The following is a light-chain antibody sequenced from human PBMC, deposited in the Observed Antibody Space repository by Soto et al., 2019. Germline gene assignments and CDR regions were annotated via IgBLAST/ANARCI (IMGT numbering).Light chain of an antibody. Sequence: QSVLTQPPSVSGAPGQRVTISCTGSSSNIGAGYDVHWYQQLPGTAPKLLIYGNSNRPSGVPDRFSGSKSGTSASLAITGLQAEDEADCYCQSYDSSLSHVFGTGTKLTVL. J-gene: IGLJ1*01. V-gene: IGLV1-40*01. CDR1: SSNIGAGYD. CDR2: GNS. CDR3: QSYDSSLSHV.